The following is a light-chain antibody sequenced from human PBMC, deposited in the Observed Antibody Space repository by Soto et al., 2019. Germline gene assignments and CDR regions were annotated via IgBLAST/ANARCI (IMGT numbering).Light chain of an antibody. V-gene: IGKV3-15*01. CDR2: GAS. CDR1: QSVSSN. CDR3: QQYDSWATWS. Sequence: EIVTTQSPCTLSVSPGEKATLSCRASQSVSSNLAWYQQIPGQAPSLLIYGASTRATGIPARFSGSGSGTEYTHTCSRLQSEPFAVSYRQQYDSWATWSIAQGTEV. J-gene: IGKJ1*01.